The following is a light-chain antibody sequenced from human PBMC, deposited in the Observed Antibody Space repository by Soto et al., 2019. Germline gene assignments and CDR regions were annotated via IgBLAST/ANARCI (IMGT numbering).Light chain of an antibody. J-gene: IGKJ1*01. Sequence: ENVLTQSPGTLSLSPREKATLSCRASQSVSSSYLAWYQQKPGQAPRLLIYGASSRATGIPDRFSGSGSGTDFTLTISRLEPEDFAVYYCQQYGSSLWTFGQGTKVDIK. CDR2: GAS. CDR1: QSVSSSY. CDR3: QQYGSSLWT. V-gene: IGKV3-20*01.